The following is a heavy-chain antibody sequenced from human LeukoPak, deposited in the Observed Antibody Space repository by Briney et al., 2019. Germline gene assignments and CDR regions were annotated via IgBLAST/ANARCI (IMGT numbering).Heavy chain of an antibody. CDR2: INPNSGGT. J-gene: IGHJ5*02. CDR1: GYTFTSYA. V-gene: IGHV1-2*02. CDR3: AREGIGYSSSWYNWFDP. Sequence: GASVKVSCKASGYTFTSYAMNWVRQAPGQGLEWMGWINPNSGGTNYAQKFQGRVTMTRDTSISTAYMELSRLRSDDTAVYYCAREGIGYSSSWYNWFDPWGQGTLVTVSS. D-gene: IGHD6-13*01.